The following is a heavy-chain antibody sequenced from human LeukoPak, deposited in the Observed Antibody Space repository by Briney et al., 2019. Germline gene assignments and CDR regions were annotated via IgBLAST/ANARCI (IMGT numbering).Heavy chain of an antibody. V-gene: IGHV3-49*04. Sequence: GGSLRLSCTASGFTFGDYAMSWARQAPGKGLEWVGFIRSKAYGGTTEYAASVKGRFTISRDDSKSIAYLQMNSLKTEDTAVYYCTRTLYSSSWYQLGDYWGQGTLVTVSS. CDR3: TRTLYSSSWYQLGDY. D-gene: IGHD6-13*01. CDR1: GFTFGDYA. J-gene: IGHJ4*02. CDR2: IRSKAYGGTT.